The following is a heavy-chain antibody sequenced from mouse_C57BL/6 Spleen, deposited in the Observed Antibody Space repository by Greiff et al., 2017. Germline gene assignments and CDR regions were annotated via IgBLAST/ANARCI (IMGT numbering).Heavy chain of an antibody. CDR1: GFTFSDYG. CDR3: ARGYGSGYFEV. J-gene: IGHJ1*03. CDR2: ISSGSSTI. V-gene: IGHV5-17*01. D-gene: IGHD2-10*02. Sequence: EVQLVESGGGLVKPGGSLKLSCAASGFTFSDYGMHWVRQAPEKGLAWVAYISSGSSTIYYADTVKGRFPISRDNAKNTLFLQMTSLRSEDTAMYYCARGYGSGYFEVWGTGTTVTVSS.